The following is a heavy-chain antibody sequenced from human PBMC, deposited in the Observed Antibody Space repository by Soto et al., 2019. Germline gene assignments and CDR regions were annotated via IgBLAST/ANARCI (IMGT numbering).Heavy chain of an antibody. Sequence: EVQLVESGGALVQPGGSLRLSCAASGFTVSSKYMSWVRQAPGKGLEWVSLIQSGGTTYYADSVKGRFTISRDTSENTLHLQMDSLRAEDTAVYYCARDDVLCDGGRCYGVPLDVWGKGTMVTVSS. V-gene: IGHV3-66*01. CDR3: ARDDVLCDGGRCYGVPLDV. J-gene: IGHJ6*03. D-gene: IGHD2-15*01. CDR2: IQSGGTT. CDR1: GFTVSSKY.